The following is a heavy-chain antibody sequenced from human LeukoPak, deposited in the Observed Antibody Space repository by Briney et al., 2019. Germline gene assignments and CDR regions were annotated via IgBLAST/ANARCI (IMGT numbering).Heavy chain of an antibody. V-gene: IGHV4-61*01. CDR1: GGSVSSSIYH. CDR2: TYNGGST. CDR3: VSGHGGY. J-gene: IGHJ4*02. Sequence: SETLSLTCTVSGGSVSSSIYHWFWIREPPGKGLEWIGFTYNGGSTYYNPSLKSRVTISVDMAKNQCSLKVMSVTAADTGVYYCVSGHGGYWGQGTLVTVSS.